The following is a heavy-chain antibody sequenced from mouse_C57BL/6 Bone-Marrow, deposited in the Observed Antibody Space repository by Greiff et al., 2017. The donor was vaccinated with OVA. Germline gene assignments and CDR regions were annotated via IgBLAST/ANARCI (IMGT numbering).Heavy chain of an antibody. V-gene: IGHV1-53*01. D-gene: IGHD1-1*01. CDR2: INPSNGGT. CDR3: ARSRGYYYGSSPYYAMDY. Sequence: QVQLQQPGTELVKPGASVKLSCKASGYTFTSYWMHWVKQRPGKGLEWIGNINPSNGGTNYNEKFKSKATLTVDKSSSTAYMQLSSLTSEDSAVYYCARSRGYYYGSSPYYAMDYWGQGTSVTVSS. CDR1: GYTFTSYW. J-gene: IGHJ4*01.